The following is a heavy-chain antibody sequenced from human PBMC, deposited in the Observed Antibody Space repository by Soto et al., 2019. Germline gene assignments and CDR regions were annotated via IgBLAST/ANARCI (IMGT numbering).Heavy chain of an antibody. V-gene: IGHV3-23*01. CDR1: GFTFSSYS. D-gene: IGHD5-18*01. CDR2: ITGSGGST. CDR3: AKEGDLIGYNYGSCFDY. Sequence: GGSLRLSCAASGFTFSSYSMSWVRQAPGKGLEWVSAITGSGGSTYYADSVKGRFTISRDDSKNTLYLQMNSLRAEDTAVYYCAKEGDLIGYNYGSCFDYWGQGTLVTV. J-gene: IGHJ4*02.